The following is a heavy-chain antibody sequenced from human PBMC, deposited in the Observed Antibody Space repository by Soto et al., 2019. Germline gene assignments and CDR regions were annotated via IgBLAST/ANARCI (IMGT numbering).Heavy chain of an antibody. D-gene: IGHD5-18*01. J-gene: IGHJ4*02. Sequence: PWGSLRLSCAASGFTFSDYYMSWIRQAPAKGLEWVSYISGTSDYTNFADSVKGRFTISRDNAKNSLYLQMDSLRAEDTAVYYCARDRGMDTTMVMPIDYWGPGTLVTVSS. CDR3: ARDRGMDTTMVMPIDY. CDR1: GFTFSDYY. V-gene: IGHV3-11*06. CDR2: ISGTSDYT.